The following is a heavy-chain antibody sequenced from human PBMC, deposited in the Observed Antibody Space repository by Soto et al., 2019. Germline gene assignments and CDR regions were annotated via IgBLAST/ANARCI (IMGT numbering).Heavy chain of an antibody. D-gene: IGHD3-3*01. CDR2: INAGNGNT. CDR3: ASLGNYDFWSGYQSLDY. V-gene: IGHV1-3*01. CDR1: GYTFTSYA. Sequence: QVQLVQSGAEVKKPGASVKVSCKASGYTFTSYAMHWVRQAPGQRLEWMGWINAGNGNTKYSQKFQGRVTITRDTPASTDYREMSSVRSEDTAVHYCASLGNYDFWSGYQSLDYWGQGTLVTVS. J-gene: IGHJ4*02.